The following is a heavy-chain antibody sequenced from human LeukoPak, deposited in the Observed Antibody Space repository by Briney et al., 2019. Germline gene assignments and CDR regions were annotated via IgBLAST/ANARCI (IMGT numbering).Heavy chain of an antibody. CDR2: INTDGSST. J-gene: IGHJ6*02. V-gene: IGHV3-74*01. Sequence: GGSLRLSCAASGFTFSSYWMHWVRQAPGKGLVWVSRINTDGSSTSYADSVKGRFTISRDNAKNSLYLQMNSLRAEDTAVYYCARGVRSSPAGYYYGMDVWGQGTTVTVSS. D-gene: IGHD6-13*01. CDR3: ARGVRSSPAGYYYGMDV. CDR1: GFTFSSYW.